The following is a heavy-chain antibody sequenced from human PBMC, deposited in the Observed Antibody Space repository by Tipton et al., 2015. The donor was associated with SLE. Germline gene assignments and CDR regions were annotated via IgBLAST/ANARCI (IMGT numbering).Heavy chain of an antibody. V-gene: IGHV3-30*04. CDR1: GFTFSNFA. Sequence: SLRLSCAASGFTFSNFAMHWVRQAPGKGLEWAAVISYDGINEYYADSVRGRFTISRDNSRNTLFLQMNSLRAEDTAVFYCARGDSSSLVGYFRHWGQGALVTVSS. J-gene: IGHJ1*01. CDR3: ARGDSSSLVGYFRH. CDR2: ISYDGINE. D-gene: IGHD6-13*01.